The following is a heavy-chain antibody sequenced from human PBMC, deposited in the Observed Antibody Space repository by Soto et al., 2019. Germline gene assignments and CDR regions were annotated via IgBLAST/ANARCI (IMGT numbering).Heavy chain of an antibody. D-gene: IGHD2-8*01. CDR3: AKGVMRYYGMDV. J-gene: IGHJ6*02. CDR2: IIPIFGTA. Sequence: SVKVSCKASGGTFSSYAISWVRQAPGQGLEWMGGIIPIFGTANYAQKFQGRVTITADESTSTAYMELSSLRSEDTAVYYCAKGVMRYYGMDVWGQGTTVTVSS. V-gene: IGHV1-69*13. CDR1: GGTFSSYA.